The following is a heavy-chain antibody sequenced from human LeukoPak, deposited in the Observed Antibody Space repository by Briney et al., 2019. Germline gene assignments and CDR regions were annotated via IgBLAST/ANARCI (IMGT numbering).Heavy chain of an antibody. V-gene: IGHV1-2*02. Sequence: RASVKVSCKASGYTFTGYYMHWVRQAPGQGLEWMGWINPNSGGTNYAQKFQGRVTMTRDTSISTAYMELSRLRSDDTAVYYCARDGGVRGVIRNWFDPWGQGTLVTVSS. J-gene: IGHJ5*02. CDR3: ARDGGVRGVIRNWFDP. CDR1: GYTFTGYY. CDR2: INPNSGGT. D-gene: IGHD3-10*01.